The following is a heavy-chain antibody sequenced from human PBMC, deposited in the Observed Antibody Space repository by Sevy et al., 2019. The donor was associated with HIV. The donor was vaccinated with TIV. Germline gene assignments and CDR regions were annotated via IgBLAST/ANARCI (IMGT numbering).Heavy chain of an antibody. D-gene: IGHD2-2*01. Sequence: GGSLRLSCAASGFTFSTYGMHWVRQAPGKGLEWVAFIRFDGTIKYCTDSVKGRSTISRDNSKNTLYLQMNSLRAEDTAVYFCAKVLHIVVVPAAIDYYYGMDVWGQGTTVTVSS. CDR3: AKVLHIVVVPAAIDYYYGMDV. CDR1: GFTFSTYG. V-gene: IGHV3-30*02. J-gene: IGHJ6*02. CDR2: IRFDGTIK.